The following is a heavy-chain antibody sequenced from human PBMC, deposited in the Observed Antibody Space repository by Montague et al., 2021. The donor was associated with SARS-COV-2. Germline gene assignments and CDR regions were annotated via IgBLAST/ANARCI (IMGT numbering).Heavy chain of an antibody. CDR1: GGSISSYY. CDR2: IYYSGST. D-gene: IGHD3-9*01. V-gene: IGHV4-59*01. J-gene: IGHJ6*03. CDR3: ARDSRTDFDWLFPDSGSYYYYMDV. Sequence: SETLSLTCTVSGGSISSYYWSWIRQPPGKGLEWIGYIYYSGSTNYNPSLKSRVTISVHTSKNQFSLKLSSVTAADTAVYYCARDSRTDFDWLFPDSGSYYYYMDVWGKGTTVTVSS.